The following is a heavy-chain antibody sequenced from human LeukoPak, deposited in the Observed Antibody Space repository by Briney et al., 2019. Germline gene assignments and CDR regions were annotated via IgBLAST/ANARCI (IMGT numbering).Heavy chain of an antibody. V-gene: IGHV3-23*01. J-gene: IGHJ4*02. D-gene: IGHD6-19*01. CDR1: GFTFISYA. CDR2: ISGSGRST. CDR3: AKASSPNGWYYFDY. Sequence: GGSLRLSCAASGFTFISYAMSWVRQAPGKGLEWVSGISGSGRSTYHADSVKGRFTISRDNSENTLYLQMNSLRAEDTAVFYCAKASSPNGWYYFDYWGQGTLVTVSS.